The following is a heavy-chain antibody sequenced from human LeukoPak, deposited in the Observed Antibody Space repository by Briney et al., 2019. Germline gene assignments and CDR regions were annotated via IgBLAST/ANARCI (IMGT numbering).Heavy chain of an antibody. D-gene: IGHD6-13*01. CDR1: GYTFTTYG. J-gene: IGHJ6*03. Sequence: ASVKVSCKASGYTFTTYGISWVRQAPGHGLEWMGWISTFNGHTNYAQSRQDRVTMTTDTSTSTVYMELSSLISDDTAVYYCARSWSGGYYYYYYMDVWSKGTTVTVSS. CDR3: ARSWSGGYYYYYYMDV. V-gene: IGHV1-18*01. CDR2: ISTFNGHT.